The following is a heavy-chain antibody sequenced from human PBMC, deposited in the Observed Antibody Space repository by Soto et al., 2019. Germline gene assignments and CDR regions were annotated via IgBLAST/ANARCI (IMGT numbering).Heavy chain of an antibody. J-gene: IGHJ4*02. Sequence: QVQLVQSGAEVKKPGASVKVYCKASGYTFTSYGLSWVRQAPGQGLEWMGWISAYNGDRVYAQKLQGRVIMTTDTPTSTAYMELRSLRSDDTAMYYCARGYGGNSPDYWGQGTLVTVSS. CDR1: GYTFTSYG. V-gene: IGHV1-18*01. CDR3: ARGYGGNSPDY. D-gene: IGHD2-21*02. CDR2: ISAYNGDR.